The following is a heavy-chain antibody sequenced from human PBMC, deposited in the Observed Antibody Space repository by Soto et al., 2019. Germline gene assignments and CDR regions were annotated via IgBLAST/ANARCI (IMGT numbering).Heavy chain of an antibody. J-gene: IGHJ4*02. D-gene: IGHD3-16*01. Sequence: PGGSLRLSCTTSVFTFGEYALSWFRQAPGKGLEWVGFIRRNAYGGTTDYAASVKGRFTISRDDSKSIAYLQMNSLRTEDTALYYCTRASSLDFDFWGQGTLVTVSS. CDR1: VFTFGEYA. CDR2: IRRNAYGGTT. CDR3: TRASSLDFDF. V-gene: IGHV3-49*03.